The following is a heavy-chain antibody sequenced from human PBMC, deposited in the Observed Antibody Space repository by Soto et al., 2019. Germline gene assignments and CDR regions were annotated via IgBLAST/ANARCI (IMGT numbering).Heavy chain of an antibody. J-gene: IGHJ6*02. CDR1: GYTFTSFY. CDR3: ATPPPATHYYYGVEV. Sequence: QVQLVQSGAEVKKHGASVKVSCTASGYTFTSFYMHWVRQAPGQGLEWMGIINPSGNTTDYAQKFQGRVTMNRDTCTSTYYMALSSLPSADTAVYYCATPPPATHYYYGVEVWGQGTGVTVSS. V-gene: IGHV1-46*01. CDR2: INPSGNTT.